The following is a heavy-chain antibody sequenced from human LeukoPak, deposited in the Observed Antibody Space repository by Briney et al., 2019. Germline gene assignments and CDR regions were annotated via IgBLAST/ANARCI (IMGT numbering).Heavy chain of an antibody. D-gene: IGHD2-21*01. CDR2: ITSSSGTI. CDR1: GFTFSIYS. CDR3: ARLAPGHDIGRGFFDY. V-gene: IGHV3-48*01. J-gene: IGHJ4*02. Sequence: HPGGSLRLSCAASGFTFSIYSMNWVRQPPGKGLEWVSYITSSSGTIYYADSVRGRFTISRGNARNSLFLQMNSLRAEDTAMYYCARLAPGHDIGRGFFDYWGQGTLVTVSS.